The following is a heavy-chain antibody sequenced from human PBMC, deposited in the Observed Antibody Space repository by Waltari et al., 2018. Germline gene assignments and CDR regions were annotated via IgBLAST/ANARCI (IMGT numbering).Heavy chain of an antibody. V-gene: IGHV1-69*12. J-gene: IGHJ4*02. D-gene: IGHD3-10*01. CDR1: GGTFSSYA. Sequence: QVQLVQSGAEVKKPGSSVRVSCKASGGTFSSYAISWVRQAPGQGLEWMGGIVHIFGTATSAQKFQGRVTITADETTSTAYMELSSLRSEDTAVYYGARSGGSGSSYDYWGQGTLVTVSS. CDR3: ARSGGSGSSYDY. CDR2: IVHIFGTA.